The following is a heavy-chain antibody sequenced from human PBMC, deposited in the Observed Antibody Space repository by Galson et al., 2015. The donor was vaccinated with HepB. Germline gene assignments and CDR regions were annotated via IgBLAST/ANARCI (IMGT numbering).Heavy chain of an antibody. J-gene: IGHJ1*01. V-gene: IGHV1-69*13. Sequence: SVKVSCKASGVTFSSYSILWVRQAPGQGLEWMGGIIPIFGTANYAQKFQGRVTIAADESTSTPYMVLRSLRYEDTAVYYCAYFTSGSAEDLHYWGQGTLVTVSS. CDR3: AYFTSGSAEDLHY. CDR1: GVTFSSYS. D-gene: IGHD3-10*01. CDR2: IIPIFGTA.